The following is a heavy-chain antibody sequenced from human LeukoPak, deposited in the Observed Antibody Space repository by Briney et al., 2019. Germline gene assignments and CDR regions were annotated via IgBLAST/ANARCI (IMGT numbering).Heavy chain of an antibody. V-gene: IGHV3-30*04. J-gene: IGHJ4*02. CDR2: ISYDGSNK. Sequence: GGSLRLSCAASGFTFSSYAMHWVRQAPGKGLEWVAVISYDGSNKYYADSVKGRFTISRDNSKNTLYLQMNSLRAEDTAVYYCARDPGSSWYDYWGQGTLVTASS. D-gene: IGHD6-13*01. CDR3: ARDPGSSWYDY. CDR1: GFTFSSYA.